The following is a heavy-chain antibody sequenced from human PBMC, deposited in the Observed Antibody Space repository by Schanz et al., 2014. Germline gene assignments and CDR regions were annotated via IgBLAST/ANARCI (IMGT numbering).Heavy chain of an antibody. CDR1: GFTFSSYA. CDR2: MNESHSTI. J-gene: IGHJ2*01. Sequence: VQLVESGGGVVQPGGSLRLSCAASGFTFSSYAMSWVRQAPGKGLEWVSAMNESHSTIYYADSVKGRFTISRDNSKNTLFLQMSSLRVDDMAVYYCGRAGTGMAGWYFELWGRGTLVTVSS. D-gene: IGHD5-18*01. V-gene: IGHV3-23*04. CDR3: GRAGTGMAGWYFEL.